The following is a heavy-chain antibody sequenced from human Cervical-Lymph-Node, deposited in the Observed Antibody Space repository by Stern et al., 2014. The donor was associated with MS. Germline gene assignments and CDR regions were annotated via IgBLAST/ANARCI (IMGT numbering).Heavy chain of an antibody. CDR1: GYSFTYYG. CDR3: ARGGMGGNYYYYYGMDV. V-gene: IGHV1-18*01. J-gene: IGHJ6*02. Sequence: QVQLGQSGAEVKKPGASVKVSCKASGYSFTYYGINWVRQAPGQGLEWMGWVSGDSGNTKSAQKFQGRVTMTTDTSTSTAHMELRSLRSDDTAVYYCARGGMGGNYYYYYGMDVWGQGTTVTVSS. CDR2: VSGDSGNT. D-gene: IGHD3-16*01.